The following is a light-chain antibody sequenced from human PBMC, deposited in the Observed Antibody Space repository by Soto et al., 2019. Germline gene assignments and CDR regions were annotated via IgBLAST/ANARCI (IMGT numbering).Light chain of an antibody. CDR1: SSNIGSNY. CDR2: RNN. Sequence: QSVLTQPPSASGTPGQRVTISCSGSSSNIGSNYVYWYQQLPGTAPKLLIYRNNQLTSGVPDRFSGSKAGTSASLAISGLRYEEEADYYCAAWDDSLSGPVFGTGTKLTVL. J-gene: IGLJ1*01. CDR3: AAWDDSLSGPV. V-gene: IGLV1-47*01.